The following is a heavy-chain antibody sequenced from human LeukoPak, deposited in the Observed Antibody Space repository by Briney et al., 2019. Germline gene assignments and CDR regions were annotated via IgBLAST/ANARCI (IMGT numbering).Heavy chain of an antibody. V-gene: IGHV3-74*01. J-gene: IGHJ4*02. Sequence: HPGGSLRFSCAASGFTFSSYWMHWVRQAPGKELVWVSRINRDVRSTSYADSVKGRFTIYRDNAKNTMYLQMNSLRAEETAVYYCARVWRGSSGWYWGQGTLVTVSS. CDR3: ARVWRGSSGWY. D-gene: IGHD6-19*01. CDR2: INRDVRST. CDR1: GFTFSSYW.